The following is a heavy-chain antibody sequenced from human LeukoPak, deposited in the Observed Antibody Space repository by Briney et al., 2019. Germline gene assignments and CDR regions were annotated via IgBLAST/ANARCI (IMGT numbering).Heavy chain of an antibody. CDR1: GFTFSSYA. CDR2: ISGSGGST. CDR3: ARDAYRDRYFDY. D-gene: IGHD4-11*01. V-gene: IGHV3-23*01. Sequence: GGSLRLSCAASGFTFSSYAMSWVRQAPAKGLEWVSGISGSGGSTHYGDSVKGRFTISRDNSKNTLYLQMNSLRAEDTAVYYCARDAYRDRYFDYWGQGTPVTVSS. J-gene: IGHJ4*02.